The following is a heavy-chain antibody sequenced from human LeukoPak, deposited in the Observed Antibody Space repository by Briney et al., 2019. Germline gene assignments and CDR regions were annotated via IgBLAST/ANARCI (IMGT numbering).Heavy chain of an antibody. J-gene: IGHJ4*02. CDR1: GFTFSSYS. D-gene: IGHD3-9*01. V-gene: IGHV3-21*01. CDR3: ARDPYFDWLLDGDFDC. Sequence: PGGSLRLSCAASGFTFSSYSMNWVRQAPGKGLEWVSSISSSSSYIYYADSVKGRFTISRDNAKNSLYLQMNSLRAEDTAVYYCARDPYFDWLLDGDFDCWGQGTLVTVSS. CDR2: ISSSSSYI.